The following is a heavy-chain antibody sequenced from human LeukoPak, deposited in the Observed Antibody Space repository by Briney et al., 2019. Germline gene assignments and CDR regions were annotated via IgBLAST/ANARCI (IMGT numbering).Heavy chain of an antibody. J-gene: IGHJ6*02. D-gene: IGHD3-10*01. CDR1: GFTFSSYA. V-gene: IGHV3-30*04. CDR3: ARSITMVRGVIRGPMSVYYYGMDV. Sequence: QPGRSLRLSCAASGFTFSSYAMHWVRQAPGKGLEWVAVISYDGSNKYYADSVKGRFTIPRDNSKNTLYLQMNSLRAEDTAVYYCARSITMVRGVIRGPMSVYYYGMDVWGQGTTVTVSS. CDR2: ISYDGSNK.